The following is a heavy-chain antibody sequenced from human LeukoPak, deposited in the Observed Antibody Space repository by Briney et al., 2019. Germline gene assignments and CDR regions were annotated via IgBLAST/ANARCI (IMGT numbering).Heavy chain of an antibody. CDR2: IYHSGST. CDR3: ARDGQSYGSGYSFDI. V-gene: IGHV4-38-2*02. D-gene: IGHD3-22*01. CDR1: GYSITSGYY. Sequence: SEALSLTCTVSGYSITSGYYWGWIRQPPGKGLEWIGSIYHSGSTYYNPSLKSRVTISVDTSKNQFSLKLSSVTAADTAVYYCARDGQSYGSGYSFDIWGQGTMLTVSS. J-gene: IGHJ3*02.